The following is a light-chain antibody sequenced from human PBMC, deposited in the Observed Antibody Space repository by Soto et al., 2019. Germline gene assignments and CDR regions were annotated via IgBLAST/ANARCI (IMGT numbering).Light chain of an antibody. CDR3: QQYGTFVT. J-gene: IGKJ2*01. V-gene: IGKV3-20*01. Sequence: EIVLTQSPGTLSLSPGERATLSCRASQSVSSNYLAWYQQKPGQAPRLLIYGASSRATGIPDRFRGSGSETDFTLTISRLEPEDFAVYSCQQYGTFVTFGQGTKLEIK. CDR1: QSVSSNY. CDR2: GAS.